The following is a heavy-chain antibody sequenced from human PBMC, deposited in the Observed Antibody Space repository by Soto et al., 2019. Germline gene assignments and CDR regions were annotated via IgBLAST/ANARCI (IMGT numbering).Heavy chain of an antibody. J-gene: IGHJ1*01. Sequence: EVQLVESGGGLVQPGGSLRLSCAASGFTFSGYWMTWARQAPGKGLEWVAQIKDDGSEKFYVDSVKGRFTISRDNADNLLYLQMNSLRAEDTAVYFCARDGYCSGGRCYRRNDNWGQGTLVIVSS. CDR1: GFTFSGYW. V-gene: IGHV3-7*01. CDR3: ARDGYCSGGRCYRRNDN. CDR2: IKDDGSEK. D-gene: IGHD2-15*01.